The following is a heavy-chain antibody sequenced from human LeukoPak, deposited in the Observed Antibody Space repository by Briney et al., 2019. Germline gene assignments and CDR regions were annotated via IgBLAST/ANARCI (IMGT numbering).Heavy chain of an antibody. Sequence: SETLSLTCSVSGASIRSYFWSWIRQSPGKGLEWIGYVYDNDISNFNPSLESRVTILVDRSKTQFSLKLRSVTAADTAVYYCARGLVLATDDAFDIWGPGTMVTVSS. CDR2: VYDNDIS. CDR3: ARGLVLATDDAFDI. D-gene: IGHD5-12*01. J-gene: IGHJ3*02. V-gene: IGHV4-59*01. CDR1: GASIRSYF.